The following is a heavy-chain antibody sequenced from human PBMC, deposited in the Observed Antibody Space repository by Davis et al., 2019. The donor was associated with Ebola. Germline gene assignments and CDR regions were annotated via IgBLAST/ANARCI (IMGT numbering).Heavy chain of an antibody. Sequence: PGGSLRLSCAASGFTFDDYAMHWVRQAPGKGLEWVSGISWNSGRISYADSVKGRFTISRDNAKNTLYLQMNSLRAEDTAVYYCARDSGGSCYPLCYYYMDVWGKGTTVTVSS. CDR3: ARDSGGSCYPLCYYYMDV. CDR2: ISWNSGRI. D-gene: IGHD2-15*01. J-gene: IGHJ6*03. V-gene: IGHV3-9*01. CDR1: GFTFDDYA.